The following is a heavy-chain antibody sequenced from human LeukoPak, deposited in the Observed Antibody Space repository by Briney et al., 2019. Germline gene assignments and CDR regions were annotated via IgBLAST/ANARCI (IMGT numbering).Heavy chain of an antibody. J-gene: IGHJ4*02. CDR1: GYTPTELS. CDR2: FDPEDGET. Sequence: ASVKVSCKVSGYTPTELSMHWVRQAPGKGLEWMGGFDPEDGETIYAQKFQGRVTMTEDTSTDTAYMELSSLRSEDTAVYYCATQRVTMVRGVILFDYWGQGTLVTVSS. V-gene: IGHV1-24*01. CDR3: ATQRVTMVRGVILFDY. D-gene: IGHD3-10*01.